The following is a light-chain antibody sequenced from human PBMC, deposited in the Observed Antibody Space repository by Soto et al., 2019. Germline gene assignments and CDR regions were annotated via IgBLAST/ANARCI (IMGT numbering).Light chain of an antibody. CDR2: TAS. Sequence: DIQLTQSPSFLSASVGDRVTVTCRASQGINSYLAWSQQKPGKAPKPLIYTASTLQSGVPSRFSGSGSGTEFTLTITSLQPEDFAAYYCQQLYTYPLPFGGGTKGEIK. CDR1: QGINSY. V-gene: IGKV1-9*01. CDR3: QQLYTYPLP. J-gene: IGKJ4*01.